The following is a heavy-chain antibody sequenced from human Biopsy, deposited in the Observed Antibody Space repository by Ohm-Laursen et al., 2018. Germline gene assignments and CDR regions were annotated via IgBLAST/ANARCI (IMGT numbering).Heavy chain of an antibody. Sequence: VSSVKVSCKASSYTFTDYNIHWMRQAPGHELEWLGYINCKTGATNYAQKFQGTVTMTRDTSISTAYLALGSLRSADTAIYYCARDPLNGHKHFDYWGQGSLVTVSS. V-gene: IGHV1-2*02. CDR2: INCKTGAT. J-gene: IGHJ4*02. CDR3: ARDPLNGHKHFDY. D-gene: IGHD2-8*01. CDR1: SYTFTDYN.